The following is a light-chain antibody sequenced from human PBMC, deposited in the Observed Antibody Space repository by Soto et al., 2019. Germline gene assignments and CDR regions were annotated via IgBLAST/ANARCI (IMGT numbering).Light chain of an antibody. V-gene: IGKV3-20*01. CDR1: QSVSSNY. J-gene: IGKJ4*01. CDR3: QQYGSLPVT. Sequence: EIVLTQSPGTLSLSPGERATLSCRASQSVSSNYLAWFQQKPGQAPRLLIYGASARATGIPDRFSGSGSGTDFTLTISRLEPEDFAVYYCQQYGSLPVTFGGGTKVEIK. CDR2: GAS.